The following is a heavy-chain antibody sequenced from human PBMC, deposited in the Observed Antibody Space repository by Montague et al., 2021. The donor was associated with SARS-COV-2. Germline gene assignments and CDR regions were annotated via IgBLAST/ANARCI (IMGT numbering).Heavy chain of an antibody. CDR3: ARLYGSSFDY. Sequence: SETLSLTCTVSGGSVSSISSHWGWIRQPPGKGLEYIGSFYYAGGTQYNPSLKSRVTISVDTSNDQFSLKMNSVTAADTAVYSWARLYGSSFDYWGRGTLVTVSS. CDR2: FYYAGGT. J-gene: IGHJ4*02. V-gene: IGHV4-39*01. CDR1: GGSVSSISSH. D-gene: IGHD4-17*01.